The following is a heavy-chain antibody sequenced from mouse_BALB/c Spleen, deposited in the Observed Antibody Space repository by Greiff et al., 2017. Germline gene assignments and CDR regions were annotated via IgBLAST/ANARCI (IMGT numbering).Heavy chain of an antibody. CDR3: ARRGLYYGSSHYFDY. J-gene: IGHJ2*01. CDR1: GYTFTSYT. D-gene: IGHD1-1*01. V-gene: IGHV1-4*02. CDR2: INPSSGYT. Sequence: QVQLQQSAAELARPGASVKMSCKASGYTFTSYTMHWVKQRPGQGLEWIGYINPSSGYTEYNQKFKDKTTLTADKSSSTAYMQLSSLTSEDSAVYYCARRGLYYGSSHYFDYWGQGTTLTVSS.